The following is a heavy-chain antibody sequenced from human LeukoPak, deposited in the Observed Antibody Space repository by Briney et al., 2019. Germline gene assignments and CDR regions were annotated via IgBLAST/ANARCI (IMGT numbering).Heavy chain of an antibody. V-gene: IGHV3-48*03. Sequence: GGSLRLSCAASGFTFSSFEMNWVRQAPGKGLEWVSYISSSGSSTFYADSVKGRFTISRDNAKNSLFPQMFTLRDEDTAVYYCARGKNGVGGYDILIDYWGQGTLVTVSS. D-gene: IGHD3-9*01. CDR3: ARGKNGVGGYDILIDY. CDR1: GFTFSSFE. J-gene: IGHJ4*02. CDR2: ISSSGSST.